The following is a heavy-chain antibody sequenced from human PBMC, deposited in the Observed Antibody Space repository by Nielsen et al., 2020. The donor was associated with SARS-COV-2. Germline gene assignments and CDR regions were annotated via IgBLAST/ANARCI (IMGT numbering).Heavy chain of an antibody. CDR3: AKFTRVSSNWSNFHY. CDR2: FYSGGTT. D-gene: IGHD6-13*01. Sequence: GESLKISCAASGFLVSTKYMNWVRQAPGKGLEWVSVFYSGGTTLYADSVKGRFIISRDNSRNTLYLQMNSLRVEDTAIYYCAKFTRVSSNWSNFHYWGQGTLVTVSS. CDR1: GFLVSTKY. V-gene: IGHV3-53*01. J-gene: IGHJ4*02.